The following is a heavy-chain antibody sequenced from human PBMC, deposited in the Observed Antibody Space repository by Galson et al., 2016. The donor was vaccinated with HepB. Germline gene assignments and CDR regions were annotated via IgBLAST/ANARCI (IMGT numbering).Heavy chain of an antibody. V-gene: IGHV1-8*02. CDR1: GYTFSDYY. CDR2: MNPNSGDT. J-gene: IGHJ6*02. Sequence: SVKVSCKASGYTFSDYYMHWVRQAPGQGLECMGWMNPNSGDTGYAPKFQGRVTMTWDTSISTAYVELSSLTPEDTAVYYCARTLVRGVFGKDVWGQGTTVTVSS. CDR3: ARTLVRGVFGKDV. D-gene: IGHD3-10*01.